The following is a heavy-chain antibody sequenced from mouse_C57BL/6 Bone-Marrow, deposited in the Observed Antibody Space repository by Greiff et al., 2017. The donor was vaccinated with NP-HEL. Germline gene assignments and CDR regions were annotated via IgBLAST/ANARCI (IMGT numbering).Heavy chain of an antibody. V-gene: IGHV5-9-1*02. CDR3: TRGGRHFDYYGSSFYAMDY. J-gene: IGHJ4*01. Sequence: EVKLVESGEGLVKPGGSLKLSCAASGFTFSSYAMSWVRQTPEKRLEWVAYISSGGDYIYYADTVKGRFTISRDNARNTLYLQMSSLKSEDTAMYYCTRGGRHFDYYGSSFYAMDYWGQGTSVTVSS. CDR2: ISSGGDYI. CDR1: GFTFSSYA. D-gene: IGHD1-1*01.